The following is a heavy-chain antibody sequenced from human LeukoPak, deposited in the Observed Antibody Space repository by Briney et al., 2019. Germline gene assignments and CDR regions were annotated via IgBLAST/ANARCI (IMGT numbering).Heavy chain of an antibody. CDR2: IYYSGST. V-gene: IGHV4-34*01. CDR3: ARVWMVSVFEYSSSSALFDY. J-gene: IGHJ4*02. Sequence: SETLSLTCAVYGGSFSGYYWGWIRQPPGKGLEWIGSIYYSGSTYYNPSLKSRVTISVDTSKNQFSLKLSSVTAADTAVYYCARVWMVSVFEYSSSSALFDYWGQGTLVTVSS. D-gene: IGHD6-6*01. CDR1: GGSFSGYY.